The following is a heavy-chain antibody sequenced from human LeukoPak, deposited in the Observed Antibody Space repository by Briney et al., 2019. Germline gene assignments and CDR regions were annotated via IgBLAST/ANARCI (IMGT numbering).Heavy chain of an antibody. CDR2: INPNSGGT. CDR1: GYTFTSYG. D-gene: IGHD6-19*01. Sequence: ASVKVSCKASGYTFTSYGISWVRQAPGQGLEWMGWINPNSGGTNYAQKFQGRVTMTRDTSISTAYMELSRLRSDDTAVYYCARGTRSSGWYSLDPWGQGTLVTVSS. CDR3: ARGTRSSGWYSLDP. V-gene: IGHV1-2*02. J-gene: IGHJ5*02.